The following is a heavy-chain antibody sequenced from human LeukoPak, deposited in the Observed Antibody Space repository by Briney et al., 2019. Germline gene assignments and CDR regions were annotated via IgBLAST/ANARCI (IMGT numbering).Heavy chain of an antibody. CDR3: AREGSSSWYGAFDI. CDR1: GFTFSSKS. CDR2: ISSSSSTI. J-gene: IGHJ3*02. Sequence: PGGSLRLSCAVFGFTFSSKSMNWVRQAPGKGLEWVSYISSSSSTIYQADSVKGRFTISRDNAKNSLYLQMNSLRDEDTAVYYCAREGSSSWYGAFDIWGQGTMVIVSS. D-gene: IGHD6-13*01. V-gene: IGHV3-48*02.